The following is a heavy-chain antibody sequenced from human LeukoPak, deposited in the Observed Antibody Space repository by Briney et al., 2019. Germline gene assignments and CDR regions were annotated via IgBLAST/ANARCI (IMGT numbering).Heavy chain of an antibody. CDR1: GFTFSSYS. V-gene: IGHV3-21*04. Sequence: GGSLRLSCAASGFTFSSYSMNWVRQAPGKGLEWVSSISSSSSYIYYADSVKGRFTISRDNAKNSLYLQMNSLRAGDTALYYCAKELYGNPSGYWGQGTRVTVSS. CDR2: ISSSSSYI. CDR3: AKELYGNPSGY. J-gene: IGHJ4*02. D-gene: IGHD2-8*01.